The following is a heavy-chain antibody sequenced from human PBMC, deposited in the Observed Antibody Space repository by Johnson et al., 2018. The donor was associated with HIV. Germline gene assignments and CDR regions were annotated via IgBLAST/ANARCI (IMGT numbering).Heavy chain of an antibody. CDR2: ISSSGSTI. CDR3: ARDDAFDI. Sequence: WHLYISSSGSTIYYADSVKGRFTISRDNAKNSLYLQMNSLRAEDTAVYYCARDDAFDIWGQGTMVTVSS. J-gene: IGHJ3*02. V-gene: IGHV3-11*04.